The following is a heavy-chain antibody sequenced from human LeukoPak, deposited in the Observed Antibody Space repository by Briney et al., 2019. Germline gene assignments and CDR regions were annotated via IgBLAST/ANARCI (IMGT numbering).Heavy chain of an antibody. CDR1: GFTVSSNY. D-gene: IGHD2-2*01. J-gene: IGHJ6*02. V-gene: IGHV3-53*01. Sequence: PGGSLRLSCAASGFTVSSNYMSWVRQAPGKGLEWVSVIYSGGSTYYADSVKGRFTISRDNSKNTLYLQMNSLRAEDTAVYYCARDLWGNCSSTSCYGAGSYYYYYYGMDVWGQGTTVTVSS. CDR3: ARDLWGNCSSTSCYGAGSYYYYYYGMDV. CDR2: IYSGGST.